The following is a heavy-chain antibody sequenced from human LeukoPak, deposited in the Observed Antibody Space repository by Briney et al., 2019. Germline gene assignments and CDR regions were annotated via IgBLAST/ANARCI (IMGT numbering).Heavy chain of an antibody. J-gene: IGHJ6*03. CDR1: GGSISSGSYY. V-gene: IGHV4-61*02. D-gene: IGHD2-2*01. CDR3: ARDDPSRCSSTSCLPYSYYYYYMDV. CDR2: IYTSGST. Sequence: SETLSLTCTVSGGSISSGSYYWSWIRQPAGKGLEWIGRIYTSGSTNYNPSLKSRVTISVDTSKNQFSLKLSSVTAADTAVYYCARDDPSRCSSTSCLPYSYYYYYMDVWGKGTTVTVSS.